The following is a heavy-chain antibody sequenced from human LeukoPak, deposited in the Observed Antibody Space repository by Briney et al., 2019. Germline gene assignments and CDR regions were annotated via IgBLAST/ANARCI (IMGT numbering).Heavy chain of an antibody. CDR3: ARRGTNYDILTGFAFYFDY. CDR2: IYYSGST. Sequence: PSETLSLTCTVSGGSISSYYWSWIRQPPGMGLEWIGYIYYSGSTNYNPSLKSRVTISVDTSKNQFSLKLSSVTAADTAVYYCARRGTNYDILTGFAFYFDYWGQGTLVTVSS. D-gene: IGHD3-9*01. V-gene: IGHV4-59*08. CDR1: GGSISSYY. J-gene: IGHJ4*02.